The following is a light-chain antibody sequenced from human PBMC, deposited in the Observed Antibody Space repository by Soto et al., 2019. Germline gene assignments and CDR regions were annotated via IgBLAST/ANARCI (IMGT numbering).Light chain of an antibody. J-gene: IGLJ1*01. CDR2: KDS. V-gene: IGLV3-25*03. Sequence: SSELTQPPSVSVSPGQTARITCSGDALPKQYAYWYQQKPGQAPVLVIYKDSERPSGIPERFSGASSGTTVTLTISGVQAEDEADYYCQSADSSGTYGVFGTGTKLTVL. CDR3: QSADSSGTYGV. CDR1: ALPKQY.